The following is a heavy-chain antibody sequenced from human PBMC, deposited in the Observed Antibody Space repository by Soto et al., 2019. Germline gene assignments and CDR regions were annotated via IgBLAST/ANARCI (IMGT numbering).Heavy chain of an antibody. CDR3: ATKLPSGDEVWYFDL. V-gene: IGHV4-59*01. CDR2: IYYSGST. Sequence: QVQLQESGPGLVKPSETLSLTCTVSGGSISSYYWSWIRQPPGKGLEWIGYIYYSGSTNYNPSLSSRVTISVDTSNNQCTLKLSSVTSVDTAVYYCATKLPSGDEVWYFDLWGRGTLVTVSS. J-gene: IGHJ2*01. CDR1: GGSISSYY. D-gene: IGHD2-21*02.